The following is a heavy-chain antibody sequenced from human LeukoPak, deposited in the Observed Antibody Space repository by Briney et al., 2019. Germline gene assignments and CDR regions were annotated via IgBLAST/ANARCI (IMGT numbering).Heavy chain of an antibody. CDR1: GYSISSGYY. V-gene: IGHV4-38-2*02. CDR3: ARVSSSHSWFDP. Sequence: SETLSLTCTVSGYSISSGYYWGWIRQPPGKGLEWIGSIYHSGSTYYNPSLKSRVTISVDTSKNQFSLKLSSVTAADTAAYYCARVSSSHSWFDPWGQGTLVTVSS. J-gene: IGHJ5*02. D-gene: IGHD6-6*01. CDR2: IYHSGST.